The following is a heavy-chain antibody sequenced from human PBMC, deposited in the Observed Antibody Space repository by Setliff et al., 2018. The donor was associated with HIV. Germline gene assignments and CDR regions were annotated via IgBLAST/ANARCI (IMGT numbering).Heavy chain of an antibody. CDR1: GGLISSSNW. CDR2: MYPSGST. V-gene: IGHV4-4*02. J-gene: IGHJ4*02. Sequence: SETLSLTCAVSGGLISSSNWWSWVRQPPGRGLEWIGEMYPSGSTNYNSSLKSRVTISVDKSKNQFSLKLSSVTAADTAVYYCARVSVFGSAMARGGYFDSWGPGTLVTVSS. D-gene: IGHD5-18*01. CDR3: ARVSVFGSAMARGGYFDS.